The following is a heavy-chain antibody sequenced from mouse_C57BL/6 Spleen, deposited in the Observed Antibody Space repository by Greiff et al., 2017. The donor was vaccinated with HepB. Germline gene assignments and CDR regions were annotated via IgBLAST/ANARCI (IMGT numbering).Heavy chain of an antibody. CDR3: TADYDRFAY. D-gene: IGHD2-4*01. V-gene: IGHV14-4*01. Sequence: VQLQQSGAELVRPGASVKLSCTASGFNIKDDYMHWVKQRPEQGLEWIGWIDPENGDTEYASKFQGKATITADTSSNPASLQLSILTSEDTAVYYCTADYDRFAYWGQGTLVTVSA. CDR1: GFNIKDDY. J-gene: IGHJ3*01. CDR2: IDPENGDT.